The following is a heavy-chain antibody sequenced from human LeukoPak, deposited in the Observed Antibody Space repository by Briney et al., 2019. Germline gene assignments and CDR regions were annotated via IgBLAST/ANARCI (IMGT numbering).Heavy chain of an antibody. Sequence: SETLSLTCTVSGGSISCGDYYWSWIRQPPGKGLEWIGYIYYSGSTYYNPSLKSRVTISVDTSKNQFSLKLSSVTAADTAVYYCARASFAPGGGDYWGQGTLVTVSS. CDR2: IYYSGST. J-gene: IGHJ4*02. CDR3: ARASFAPGGGDY. V-gene: IGHV4-30-4*08. D-gene: IGHD3-10*01. CDR1: GGSISCGDYY.